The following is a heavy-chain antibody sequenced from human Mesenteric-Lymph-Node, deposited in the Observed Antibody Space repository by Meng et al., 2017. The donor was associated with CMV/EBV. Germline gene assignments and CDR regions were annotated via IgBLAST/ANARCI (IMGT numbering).Heavy chain of an antibody. CDR3: ARHSCNGSNCYLGGGFDP. V-gene: IGHV5-51*01. CDR1: GYIFTTYW. D-gene: IGHD3-22*01. CDR2: IYPGDSYT. Sequence: GGSLRLSCKGSGYIFTTYWIGWVRQMPGKGLEWMGIIYPGDSYTKYSPSFQGQVTISVDKSISTAYLQWSSLKASDTAMYYCARHSCNGSNCYLGGGFDPWGQGTLVTVSS. J-gene: IGHJ5*02.